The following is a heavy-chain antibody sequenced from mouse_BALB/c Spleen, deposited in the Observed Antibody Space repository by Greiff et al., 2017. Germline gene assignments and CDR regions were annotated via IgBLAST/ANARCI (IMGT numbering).Heavy chain of an antibody. V-gene: IGHV4-1*02. CDR1: GFDFSRYW. D-gene: IGHD1-1*01. CDR3: ARHYYGSSAWFAY. J-gene: IGHJ3*01. CDR2: INPDSSTI. Sequence: DVKLQESGGGLVQPGGSLKLSCAASGFDFSRYWMSWVRQAPGKGLEWIGEINPDSSTINYTPSLKDKFIISRDNAKNTLYLQMSKVRSEDTALYYCARHYYGSSAWFAYWGQGTLVTVSA.